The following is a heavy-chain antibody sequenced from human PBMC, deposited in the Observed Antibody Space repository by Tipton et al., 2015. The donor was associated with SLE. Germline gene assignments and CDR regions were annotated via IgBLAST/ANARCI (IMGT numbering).Heavy chain of an antibody. CDR3: ARVPRTFYYDYSGHFDY. CDR1: GASMTNGDFY. D-gene: IGHD3-22*01. J-gene: IGHJ4*02. CDR2: IYYTMSA. V-gene: IGHV4-31*03. Sequence: TLSLTCSVSGASMTNGDFYWSWIRQHPGKGLDWIGYIYYTMSAYYNPSLKSRVIISLQTSKNHFSLKLSSVTAADTAVYYCARVPRTFYYDYSGHFDYWGPGTLVTVSS.